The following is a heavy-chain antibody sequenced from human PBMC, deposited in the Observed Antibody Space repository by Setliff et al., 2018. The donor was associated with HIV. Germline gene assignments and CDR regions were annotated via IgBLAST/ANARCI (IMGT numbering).Heavy chain of an antibody. J-gene: IGHJ4*02. V-gene: IGHV4-34*01. CDR3: ARATYGSRAGTGLYFGS. CDR1: GGSFSGFY. Sequence: PSETLSLTCGISGGSFSGFYWAWIRQPPGKGLEWIGEINYSGKTNKNPSLKSRVTISADTSRTQFSLNLISVTAADTAVYYCARATYGSRAGTGLYFGSWGQGALVTVSS. CDR2: INYSGKT. D-gene: IGHD6-6*01.